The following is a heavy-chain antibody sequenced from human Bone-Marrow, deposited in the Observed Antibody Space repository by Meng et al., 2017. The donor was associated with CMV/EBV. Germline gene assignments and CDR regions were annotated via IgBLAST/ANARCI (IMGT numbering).Heavy chain of an antibody. J-gene: IGHJ4*02. Sequence: ASVKVSCKASGYTFTGYYMHWVRQAPGQGLEWMGWINPNSGGTNYAQKFQGRVTMTRDTSISTAYMELSRLRSDDTAVYYCAGLPGIAVAGTDYWGQGNLVTVSS. CDR1: GYTFTGYY. V-gene: IGHV1-2*02. D-gene: IGHD6-19*01. CDR3: AGLPGIAVAGTDY. CDR2: INPNSGGT.